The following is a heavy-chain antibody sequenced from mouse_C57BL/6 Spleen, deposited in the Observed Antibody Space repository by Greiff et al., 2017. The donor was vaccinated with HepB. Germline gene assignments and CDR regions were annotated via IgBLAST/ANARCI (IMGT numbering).Heavy chain of an antibody. CDR1: GYAFSSYW. CDR2: IYPGDGDT. V-gene: IGHV1-80*01. J-gene: IGHJ2*01. CDR3: AREGTTAVGDFDY. D-gene: IGHD1-2*01. Sequence: QVQLKESGAELVKPGASVKISCKASGYAFSSYWMNWVKQRPGKGLEWIGQIYPGDGDTNYNGKFKGKATLTADKSSSTAYMQLSSLTSEDSAVYFCAREGTTAVGDFDYWGQGTTLTVSS.